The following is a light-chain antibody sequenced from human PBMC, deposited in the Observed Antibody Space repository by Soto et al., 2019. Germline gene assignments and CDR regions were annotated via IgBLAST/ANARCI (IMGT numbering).Light chain of an antibody. Sequence: QSVLTQPPSASGTPGQRVTISCSGSSSNLGSNTVNWYQQLPRTAPKLLIYSNKQRPSGVPDRFSGSKSGTSASLAISGLQSEDEADYYCAAWDDSLNGRVFGGGTVLTVL. CDR3: AAWDDSLNGRV. J-gene: IGLJ3*02. CDR1: SSNLGSNT. V-gene: IGLV1-44*01. CDR2: SNK.